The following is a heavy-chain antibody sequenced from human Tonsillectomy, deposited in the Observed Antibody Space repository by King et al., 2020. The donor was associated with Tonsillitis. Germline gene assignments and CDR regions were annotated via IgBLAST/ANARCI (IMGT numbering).Heavy chain of an antibody. V-gene: IGHV3-30*18. CDR3: AKQFYDILSGFYFYYGMDV. CDR1: GFTFRNYG. CDR2: ISYDGSNE. D-gene: IGHD3-9*01. J-gene: IGHJ6*02. Sequence: QLVQSGGGVVQPGRSLRLSCAASGFTFRNYGVHWVRQAPGKGLEWVAVISYDGSNEYYADSVMGRFTISRDNSKNTLYLQMNSLRAEDTAVYYCAKQFYDILSGFYFYYGMDVWGQGTTVTVSS.